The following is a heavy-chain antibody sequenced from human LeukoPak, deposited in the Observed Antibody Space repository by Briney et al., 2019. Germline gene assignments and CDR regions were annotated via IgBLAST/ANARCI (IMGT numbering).Heavy chain of an antibody. J-gene: IGHJ5*02. Sequence: GGSLRLSCAASGFTFSSYWMHWVRQAPGKGLVWVSRINTDGSSTSYADSVKGRFTISRDNAKNTLYLQMNSPRAEDTAVYYCARDVSQYYDFWSGYYTNWFDPWGQGTLVTVSS. D-gene: IGHD3-3*01. V-gene: IGHV3-74*01. CDR3: ARDVSQYYDFWSGYYTNWFDP. CDR2: INTDGSST. CDR1: GFTFSSYW.